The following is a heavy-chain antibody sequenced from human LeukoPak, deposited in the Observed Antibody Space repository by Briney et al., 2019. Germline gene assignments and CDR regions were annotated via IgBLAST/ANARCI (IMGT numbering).Heavy chain of an antibody. D-gene: IGHD6-13*01. CDR2: ISGSGGST. CDR1: GFTFSSYA. V-gene: IGHV3-23*01. Sequence: GGFLRLSCAASGFTFSSYAMSWVRQAPGKGLEWVSAISGSGGSTYYADSVKGRFTISRDNSKNTLYLQMNSLRAEDTAVYYCAKDLRYSSSWHSAFDIWGQGTMVTVSS. CDR3: AKDLRYSSSWHSAFDI. J-gene: IGHJ3*02.